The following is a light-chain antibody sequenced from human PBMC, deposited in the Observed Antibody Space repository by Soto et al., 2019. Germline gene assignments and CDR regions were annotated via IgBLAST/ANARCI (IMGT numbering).Light chain of an antibody. CDR2: DAS. Sequence: EIVLTQSPATLSLSPGERATLSCRASQSVSSSLAWYQQKLGQAPRLLIYDASNRATGIPARFSGRGSGTDFTLTISGLEPEDFATYYCQQYDNLLVTFGPGTKVDIK. J-gene: IGKJ3*01. CDR3: QQYDNLLVT. V-gene: IGKV3-11*01. CDR1: QSVSSS.